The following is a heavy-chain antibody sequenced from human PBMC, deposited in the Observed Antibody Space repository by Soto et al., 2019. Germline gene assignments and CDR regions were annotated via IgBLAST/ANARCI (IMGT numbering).Heavy chain of an antibody. Sequence: SETLSLSCAVYGGSFSGYYWSWIRQPPGKGLEWIGDINHGGSTNYYPSLKSRVTISVDTSKNQFSLKMSSVTAADTAVYYCARLPTGGYIFGERAHFWGRGTLVTVSS. CDR1: GGSFSGYY. CDR2: INHGGST. CDR3: ARLPTGGYIFGERAHF. D-gene: IGHD2-8*02. J-gene: IGHJ4*02. V-gene: IGHV4-34*01.